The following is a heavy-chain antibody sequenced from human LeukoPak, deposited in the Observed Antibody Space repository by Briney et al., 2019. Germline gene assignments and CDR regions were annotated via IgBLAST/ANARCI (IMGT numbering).Heavy chain of an antibody. V-gene: IGHV4-30-4*01. CDR1: GGSISSGDYY. Sequence: SETLSLTCTVSGGSISSGDYYWSWIRQPSGKGLEWIGYIYYSGSTYYNPSLKSRVIISVDTSKNQFSLKLSSVTAADTAVYYCASEGSSWQFDYWGQGTLVTVSS. J-gene: IGHJ4*02. CDR2: IYYSGST. CDR3: ASEGSSWQFDY. D-gene: IGHD6-13*01.